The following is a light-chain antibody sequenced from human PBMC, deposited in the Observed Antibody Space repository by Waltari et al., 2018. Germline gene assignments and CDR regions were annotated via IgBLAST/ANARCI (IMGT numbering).Light chain of an antibody. CDR2: AAS. J-gene: IGKJ4*01. CDR1: QSVDTD. CDR3: QHHNSWPPLT. Sequence: EVVMTQSPATLSLSPGERATLSCKASQSVDTDLPWYQQKPGQAPRLLIYAASPRATGIPARFRGSGSGTNFNLTINGLEPEDFATYYCQHHNSWPPLTFGEGTKVEI. V-gene: IGKV3-11*01.